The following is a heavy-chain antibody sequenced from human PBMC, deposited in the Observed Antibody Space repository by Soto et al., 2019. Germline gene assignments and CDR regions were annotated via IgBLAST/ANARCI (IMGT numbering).Heavy chain of an antibody. V-gene: IGHV3-30-3*01. CDR2: ISYEGSNT. Sequence: GGSLRLSCVASGFTFDTYGIHWVRQAPGKGLQWVALISYEGSNTYYADSVRGRFTISRDNSKNALYLQMNTLRPEDTGLYYCARVTPGNNLYYFSGLDFWGQGTSVTVS. D-gene: IGHD1-1*01. CDR1: GFTFDTYG. J-gene: IGHJ6*02. CDR3: ARVTPGNNLYYFSGLDF.